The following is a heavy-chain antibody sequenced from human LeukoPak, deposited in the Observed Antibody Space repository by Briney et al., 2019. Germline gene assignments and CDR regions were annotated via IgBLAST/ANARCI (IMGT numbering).Heavy chain of an antibody. D-gene: IGHD1-26*01. CDR3: ARVGQGEWFFDL. J-gene: IGHJ2*01. V-gene: IGHV3-74*01. CDR2: IKTDGSTI. Sequence: GGSLRLSCAASGFVFSNYWMHWVRQAPGKGLVWVSRIKTDGSTITYADSVKGRFAISRDNAMNTLYLQMNSLGAEDTAVYYCARVGQGEWFFDLWGRGTLVTVSS. CDR1: GFVFSNYW.